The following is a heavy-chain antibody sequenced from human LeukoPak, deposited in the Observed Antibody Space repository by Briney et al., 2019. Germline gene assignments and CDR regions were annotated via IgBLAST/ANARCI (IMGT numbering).Heavy chain of an antibody. CDR3: ARDPGSSGWLDYYYGMDV. CDR1: GGSISSYY. Sequence: SETLSLTCTVSGGSISSYYWSWIRQPAGKGLEWIGRIYYSGSTNYNPSLKSRVTISVDTSKNQFSLKLSSVTAADTAVYYCARDPGSSGWLDYYYGMDVWGQGTTVTVSS. CDR2: IYYSGST. V-gene: IGHV4-4*07. D-gene: IGHD6-19*01. J-gene: IGHJ6*02.